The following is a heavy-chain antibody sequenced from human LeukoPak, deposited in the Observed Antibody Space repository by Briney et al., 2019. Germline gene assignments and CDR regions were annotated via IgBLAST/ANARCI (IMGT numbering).Heavy chain of an antibody. D-gene: IGHD2-2*01. CDR2: INPHSGGT. CDR3: ARDRGVPAAHYYYYYMDV. Sequence: ASVKVSCKASGFTFTDYFMHWVRQAPGQGLEWMGWINPHSGGTNYAQQFQGRVTMTRDTSISTAYMELSRLRSEDTAVYYCARDRGVPAAHYYYYYMDVWGKGTTVTVSS. V-gene: IGHV1-2*02. CDR1: GFTFTDYF. J-gene: IGHJ6*03.